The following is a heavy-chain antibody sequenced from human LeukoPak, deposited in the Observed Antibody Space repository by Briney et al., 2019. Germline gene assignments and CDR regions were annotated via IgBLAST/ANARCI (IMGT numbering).Heavy chain of an antibody. CDR3: ARAGGWLRFTVTVNDAFDI. J-gene: IGHJ3*02. D-gene: IGHD5-12*01. CDR2: ISSSGSTI. Sequence: SGGSLRLSCAASGFTFSSYEMTWVRQASGKGLEWVSYISSSGSTIYYADSVKGRFTISRDNAKNSLYLQMNSLRAEDTAVYYCARAGGWLRFTVTVNDAFDIWGQGTMVTVSS. V-gene: IGHV3-48*03. CDR1: GFTFSSYE.